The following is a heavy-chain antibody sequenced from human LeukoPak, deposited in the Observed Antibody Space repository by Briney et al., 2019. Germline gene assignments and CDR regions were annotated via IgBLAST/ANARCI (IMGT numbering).Heavy chain of an antibody. Sequence: GGSLRLSCAASGFTFSGSAMHWVRQASGKGLEWVGRIRDKTNNYATAYAASVKGRFTVSRDDSKNTAYLQMNGLKTEDTAVYYCTRLDTTMEPFDYWGQGTLVTVSS. V-gene: IGHV3-73*01. J-gene: IGHJ4*02. D-gene: IGHD5-18*01. CDR1: GFTFSGSA. CDR3: TRLDTTMEPFDY. CDR2: IRDKTNNYAT.